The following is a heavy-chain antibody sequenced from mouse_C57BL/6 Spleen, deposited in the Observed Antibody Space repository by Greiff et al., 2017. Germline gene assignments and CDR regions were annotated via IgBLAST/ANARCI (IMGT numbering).Heavy chain of an antibody. D-gene: IGHD2-4*01. CDR1: GFTFSDYG. Sequence: EVKVVESGGGLVKPGGSLKLSCAASGFTFSDYGMHWVRQAPEKGLEWVAYISSGSSTIYYADTVKGRFTISRDNAKNTLFLQMTSLRSEDTAMYYCAVSGPYDYDVGAYWGQGTLVTVSA. J-gene: IGHJ3*01. CDR3: AVSGPYDYDVGAY. V-gene: IGHV5-17*01. CDR2: ISSGSSTI.